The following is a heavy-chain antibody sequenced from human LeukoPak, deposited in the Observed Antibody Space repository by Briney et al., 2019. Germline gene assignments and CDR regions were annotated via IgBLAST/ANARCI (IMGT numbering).Heavy chain of an antibody. CDR1: GGTFSSYA. V-gene: IGHV1-69*04. CDR3: ARNIYDILTGPPDY. CDR2: IIPILGIA. J-gene: IGHJ4*02. D-gene: IGHD3-9*01. Sequence: SVKVSCKASGGTFSSYAISWVRQAPGQGLEWMGRIIPILGIANYAQKFQGRVTITADKSTSTAYMELSSLRSEDTAVYYCARNIYDILTGPPDYWGQGTLVTVSS.